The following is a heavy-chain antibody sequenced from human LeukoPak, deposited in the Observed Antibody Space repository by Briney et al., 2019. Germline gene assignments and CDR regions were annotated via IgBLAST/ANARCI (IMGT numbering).Heavy chain of an antibody. CDR3: ARERYCSSTSCYAFDY. V-gene: IGHV1-69*05. CDR1: GGTFSSHA. Sequence: ASVKVSCKASGGTFSSHAISWVRQAPGQGLEWMGRIIPIFGTANYAQKFQGRVTITTDESTSTAYMELSSLRSEDTAVYYCARERYCSSTSCYAFDYWGQGTLVTVSS. D-gene: IGHD2-2*01. J-gene: IGHJ4*02. CDR2: IIPIFGTA.